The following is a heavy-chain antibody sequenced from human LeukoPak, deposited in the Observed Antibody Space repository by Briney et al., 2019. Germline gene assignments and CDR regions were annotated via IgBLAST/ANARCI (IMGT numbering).Heavy chain of an antibody. Sequence: SVKVSCKASGGTFSSYAISWVRQAPGQGLEWMGRIIPILGIANYAQKFQGRVTITADKSTSTAYMELSSLRSEDTAVYYCAVAKAGLEYFQHWGQGTLVTVSS. D-gene: IGHD6-19*01. CDR1: GGTFSSYA. CDR3: AVAKAGLEYFQH. J-gene: IGHJ1*01. V-gene: IGHV1-69*04. CDR2: IIPILGIA.